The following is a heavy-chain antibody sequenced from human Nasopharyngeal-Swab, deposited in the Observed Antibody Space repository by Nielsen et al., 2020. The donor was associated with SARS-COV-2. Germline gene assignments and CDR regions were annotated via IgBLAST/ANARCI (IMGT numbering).Heavy chain of an antibody. J-gene: IGHJ4*02. V-gene: IGHV3-30-3*01. CDR2: ISYDGSNK. CDR3: ARISSRGGYCTNGVCSALDY. Sequence: GESPKISCAASGFTFSSYAMHWVRQAPGKGLEWVAVISYDGSNKYYADSVKGRLTISRDNSKNTLYLQMNSLRAEDTAVYYCARISSRGGYCTNGVCSALDYWGQGTLVTASS. CDR1: GFTFSSYA. D-gene: IGHD2-8*01.